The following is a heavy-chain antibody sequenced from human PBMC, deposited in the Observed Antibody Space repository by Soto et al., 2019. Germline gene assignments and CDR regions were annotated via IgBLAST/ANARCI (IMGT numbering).Heavy chain of an antibody. J-gene: IGHJ6*04. CDR2: INQGGSDK. V-gene: IGHV3-7*01. Sequence: EEQLVESGGGLVQPGESLSLSCAASGFTISSHWLTWIRQAPGEGQEWVANINQGGSDKYYMESVKGRFTSSRDNANNSLFLHMNSLRAEDTAVDYWARDHYGMDVWGKGPTVTVSS. CDR1: GFTISSHW. CDR3: ARDHYGMDV.